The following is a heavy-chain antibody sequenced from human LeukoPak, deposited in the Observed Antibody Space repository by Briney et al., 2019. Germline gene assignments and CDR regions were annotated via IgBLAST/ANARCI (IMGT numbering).Heavy chain of an antibody. CDR1: GFTFSSYS. Sequence: KTGGSLRLSCAASGFTFSSYSMNWVRQAPGKGLEWVSSISSSSSYIYYADSVKGRFTISRDNAKNSLYLQMNSLRAEDTAVYYCARGFFDYVWGSYRSISFDYWAREPWSPSPQ. CDR2: ISSSSSYI. J-gene: IGHJ4*02. V-gene: IGHV3-21*01. D-gene: IGHD3-16*02. CDR3: ARGFFDYVWGSYRSISFDY.